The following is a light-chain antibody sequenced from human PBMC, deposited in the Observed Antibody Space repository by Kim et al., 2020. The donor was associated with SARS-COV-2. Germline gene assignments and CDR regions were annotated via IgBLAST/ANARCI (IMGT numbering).Light chain of an antibody. Sequence: PGERATLSCRASQSVTSNYLAWYQQKPGQAPRLLIFGASSRAIGIPERCTGSGCGKDFTLTISRLEPEDFAVYYCQQYGSSPGITFGQGTRLEIK. V-gene: IGKV3-20*01. CDR3: QQYGSSPGIT. CDR2: GAS. J-gene: IGKJ5*01. CDR1: QSVTSNY.